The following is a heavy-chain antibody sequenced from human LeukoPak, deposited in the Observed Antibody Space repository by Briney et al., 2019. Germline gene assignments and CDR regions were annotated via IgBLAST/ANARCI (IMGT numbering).Heavy chain of an antibody. CDR3: ARDLLMYYSGSGEST. CDR2: INPHSGGT. V-gene: IGHV1-2*02. Sequence: ASVKVSCKASGYTFTGYYMYWVRQAPGQGLEWMGWINPHSGGTNYAQKFQGRVTMTRDTSISTAYMELSRLRSDDTAVYYCARDLLMYYSGSGESTWGQGTLVTVSS. J-gene: IGHJ5*02. CDR1: GYTFTGYY. D-gene: IGHD3-10*01.